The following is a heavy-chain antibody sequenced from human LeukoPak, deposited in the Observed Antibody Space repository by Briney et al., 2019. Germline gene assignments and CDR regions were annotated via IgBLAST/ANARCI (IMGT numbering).Heavy chain of an antibody. V-gene: IGHV4-39*01. CDR3: ARQSRITMIVVVITTFSYFDY. CDR1: GGSISSSSYY. J-gene: IGHJ4*02. D-gene: IGHD3-22*01. Sequence: SETLSLTCTASGGSISSSSYYWGWIRQPPGKGLEWIGSIYYSGSTYYNPSLKSRVTISVDTSKNQFSLKLSSVTAADTAVYYCARQSRITMIVVVITTFSYFDYWGQGTLVTVSS. CDR2: IYYSGST.